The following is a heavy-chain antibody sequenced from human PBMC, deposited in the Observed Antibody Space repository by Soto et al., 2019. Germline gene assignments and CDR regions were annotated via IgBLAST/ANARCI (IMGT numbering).Heavy chain of an antibody. CDR1: GGSISSGGYS. D-gene: IGHD6-19*01. V-gene: IGHV4-30-2*01. J-gene: IGHJ6*02. Sequence: SETLSLTCAVSGGSISSGGYSWSWIRQPPGKGLEWIGYIYHSGSTYYNPSLKSRVTISVDRSKNQFSLKLSSVTAADTAVYYCARGIEGWYQGRYYYGMDVWGQGTMVTVSS. CDR2: IYHSGST. CDR3: ARGIEGWYQGRYYYGMDV.